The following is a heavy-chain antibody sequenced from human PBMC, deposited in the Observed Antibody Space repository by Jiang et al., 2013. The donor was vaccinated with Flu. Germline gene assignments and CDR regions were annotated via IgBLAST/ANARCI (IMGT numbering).Heavy chain of an antibody. J-gene: IGHJ5*02. CDR3: ARVDSSGYYYGS. CDR2: ISYDGSNK. Sequence: CAASGFTFSSYAMHWVRQAPGKGLEWVAVISYDGSNKYYADSVKGRFTISRDNSKNTLYLQMNSLRAEDTAVYYCARVDSSGYYYGSWGQGTLVTVSS. D-gene: IGHD3-22*01. V-gene: IGHV3-30-3*01. CDR1: GFTFSSYA.